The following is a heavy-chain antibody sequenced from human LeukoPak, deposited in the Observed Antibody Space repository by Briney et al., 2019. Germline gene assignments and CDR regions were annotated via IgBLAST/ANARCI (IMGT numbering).Heavy chain of an antibody. V-gene: IGHV3-21*04. CDR2: ISSSSNYI. CDR3: AKDPYDYVWGSYYIDY. CDR1: GFTFSSHS. D-gene: IGHD3-16*01. J-gene: IGHJ4*02. Sequence: GGSLRLSCAASGFTFSSHSMTWVRQAPGKGLEWVSSISSSSNYIYYADSVKGRFTIPRDNSRNTLYLQMNSLRAEDTAVYYCAKDPYDYVWGSYYIDYWGQGTLVTVSS.